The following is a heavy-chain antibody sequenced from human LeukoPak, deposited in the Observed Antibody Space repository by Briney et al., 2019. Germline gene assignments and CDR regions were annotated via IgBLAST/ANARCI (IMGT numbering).Heavy chain of an antibody. CDR1: GYTFTSYV. CDR2: ISAYNGNT. CDR3: ARRDYYDILTGPGSAFDI. D-gene: IGHD3-9*01. J-gene: IGHJ3*02. V-gene: IGHV1-18*01. Sequence: ASEKVSCKASGYTFTSYVISWVRQAPGQGLEWMGWISAYNGNTNYAQKVQGRVTMTTDTSTSTAYMELRSLRSDDTAMYYCARRDYYDILTGPGSAFDIWGQGTMVTVSS.